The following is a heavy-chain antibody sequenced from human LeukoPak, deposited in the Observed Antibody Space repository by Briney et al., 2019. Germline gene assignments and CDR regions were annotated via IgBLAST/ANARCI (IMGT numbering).Heavy chain of an antibody. Sequence: SETLSLTCTVSGGSISSYYWSWIRQPPGKGLEWIGYIYYSGSTNYNPSLKSRVTISVDTSKNQFSLKLSSVTAADTAVYYCARHVALLWFGEFDYWGQGTLVTVSS. CDR1: GGSISSYY. D-gene: IGHD3-10*01. CDR2: IYYSGST. J-gene: IGHJ4*02. V-gene: IGHV4-59*08. CDR3: ARHVALLWFGEFDY.